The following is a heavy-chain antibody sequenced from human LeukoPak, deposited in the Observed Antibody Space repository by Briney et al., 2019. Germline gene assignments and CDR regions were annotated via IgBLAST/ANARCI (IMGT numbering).Heavy chain of an antibody. CDR1: GGSNSSSSYY. Sequence: SDTLSLTCTVSGGSNSSSSYYWGWIRQPPGKGLEWIGSIYYSGSTYYNLSLKSRVTLCVDPSKHQFALKLSSVTAAETAMYYCARQPRGNYYDSSGYGGYYFDYWGQGTLVTVSS. V-gene: IGHV4-39*01. J-gene: IGHJ4*02. D-gene: IGHD3-22*01. CDR2: IYYSGST. CDR3: ARQPRGNYYDSSGYGGYYFDY.